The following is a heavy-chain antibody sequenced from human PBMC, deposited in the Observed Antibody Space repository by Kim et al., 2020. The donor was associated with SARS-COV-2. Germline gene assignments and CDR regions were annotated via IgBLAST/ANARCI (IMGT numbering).Heavy chain of an antibody. CDR3: AREGSLAASGPPFGV. CDR1: GGTFSAYV. V-gene: IGHV1-69*04. CDR2: IIPMVGIP. D-gene: IGHD6-13*01. Sequence: SVKVSCQTSGGTFSAYVINWVRQAPGQGLEWMGRIIPMVGIPNYAQKFQGRVTLTADTSTNTAYMELDSQTSEDTGVYYCAREGSLAASGPPFGVWGQGTLVTVSS. J-gene: IGHJ4*02.